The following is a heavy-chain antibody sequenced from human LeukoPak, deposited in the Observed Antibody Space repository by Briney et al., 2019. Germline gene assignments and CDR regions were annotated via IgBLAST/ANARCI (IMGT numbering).Heavy chain of an antibody. CDR3: ARAGRYFDWLVQGALDY. D-gene: IGHD3-9*01. J-gene: IGHJ4*02. CDR1: GYTFTSYD. Sequence: ASVKVSCKASGYTFTSYDINWVRQATGQGLEWMGIINPSGGSTSYAQKFQGRVTMTRDMSTSTVYMELSSLRSEDTAVYYCARAGRYFDWLVQGALDYWGQGTLVTVSS. V-gene: IGHV1-46*01. CDR2: INPSGGST.